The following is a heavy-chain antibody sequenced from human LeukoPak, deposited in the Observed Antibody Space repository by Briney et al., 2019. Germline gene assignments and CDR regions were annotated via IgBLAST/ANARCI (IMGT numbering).Heavy chain of an antibody. J-gene: IGHJ4*02. D-gene: IGHD3-10*01. Sequence: SETLSLTCTVSGGSISSYYWSWIRQPPGKGLEWIGEINHSGSTNYNPSLKSRVTISVDTSKNQFSLKLSSVTAADTAVYYCARVPWYYGSGSYSYFDYWGQGTLVTVSS. CDR3: ARVPWYYGSGSYSYFDY. V-gene: IGHV4-34*01. CDR2: INHSGST. CDR1: GGSISSYY.